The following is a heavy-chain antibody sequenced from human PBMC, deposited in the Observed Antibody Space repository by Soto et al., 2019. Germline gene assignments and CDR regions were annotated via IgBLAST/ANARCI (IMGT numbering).Heavy chain of an antibody. CDR1: GVSISDTSYY. CDR3: ARQGSY. J-gene: IGHJ4*02. Sequence: SETLSLTCTVSGVSISDTSYYWGWIRQPPGKGLDWIGTIYFNGNTFYNPSLKSRLTISVDTSSNQFSLRLTSVTAAETAVYYCARQGSYWGQGTLVTVSS. V-gene: IGHV4-39*01. CDR2: IYFNGNT.